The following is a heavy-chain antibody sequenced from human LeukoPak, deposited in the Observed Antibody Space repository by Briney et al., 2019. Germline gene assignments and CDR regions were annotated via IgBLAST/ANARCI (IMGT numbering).Heavy chain of an antibody. D-gene: IGHD6-19*01. CDR3: ASGYSSGWAGDY. CDR2: INPNSGGT. CDR1: GYTFTAYY. Sequence: GASVKVSCKASGYTFTAYYLHWVRQAPGQGLEWMGWINPNSGGTSYLQKFQGRVTTTRDTSINTAYMELRSLRSDDTAVYYCASGYSSGWAGDYWGQGTLVTVSS. V-gene: IGHV1-2*02. J-gene: IGHJ4*02.